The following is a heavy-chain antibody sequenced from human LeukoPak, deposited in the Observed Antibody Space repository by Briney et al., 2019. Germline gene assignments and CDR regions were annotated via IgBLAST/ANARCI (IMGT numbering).Heavy chain of an antibody. V-gene: IGHV3-43*01. CDR1: GFTFDEYT. CDR2: ITWDGGST. CDR3: AKDLGYASNCYDY. J-gene: IGHJ4*02. D-gene: IGHD2-2*01. Sequence: GGSLRLSCAASGFTFDEYTMHWVRQAPGKGLGWVSSITWDGGSTYYADSVKGRFTISRDNSKNSLYLQMSSLRTEDTALYYCAKDLGYASNCYDYWGQGTLVTVSS.